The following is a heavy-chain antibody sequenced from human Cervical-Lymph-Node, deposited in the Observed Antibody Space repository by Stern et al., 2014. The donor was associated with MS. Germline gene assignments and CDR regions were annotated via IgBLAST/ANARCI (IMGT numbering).Heavy chain of an antibody. J-gene: IGHJ6*02. CDR2: IYTSGST. CDR3: ARDWVRYYYGMDV. V-gene: IGHV4-61*02. CDR1: GGSISSGSYY. Sequence: QVQLQESGPGLVKPSQTLSLTCTVSGGSISSGSYYWSWIRQPAWKGLEWIGRIYTSGSTTYNPSLQSRVTISVDTSKHQFSLKRSSGTAADTAVYYCARDWVRYYYGMDVWGQGTTVTVSS. D-gene: IGHD3-16*01.